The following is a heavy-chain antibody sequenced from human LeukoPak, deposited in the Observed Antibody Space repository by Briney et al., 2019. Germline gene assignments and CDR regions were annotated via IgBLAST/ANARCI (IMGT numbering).Heavy chain of an antibody. CDR1: GGSFSGYY. Sequence: SETLSLTCAVYGGSFSGYYWSWIRQPPGKGLEWIGEINHSGSTYYNPSLKSRVTISVDRSKNQFSLKLSSVTAADTAVYYCARQGRDNWFDPWGQGTLVTVSS. V-gene: IGHV4-34*01. CDR3: ARQGRDNWFDP. J-gene: IGHJ5*02. CDR2: INHSGST.